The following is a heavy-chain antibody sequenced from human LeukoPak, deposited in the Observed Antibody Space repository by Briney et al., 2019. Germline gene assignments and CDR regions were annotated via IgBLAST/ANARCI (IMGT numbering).Heavy chain of an antibody. CDR3: ARSITTVTHLDY. CDR1: GFTFSSYS. V-gene: IGHV3-21*01. CDR2: ISSSSSYI. D-gene: IGHD4-17*01. J-gene: IGHJ4*02. Sequence: GGSLRLSCAASGFTFSSYSMNWVRQAPGKGLEWVSSISSSSSYIYYADSVKGRFTISRDNAKNSLYLQMNSLRAEDTAVYYCARSITTVTHLDYWGQGTLVTVSS.